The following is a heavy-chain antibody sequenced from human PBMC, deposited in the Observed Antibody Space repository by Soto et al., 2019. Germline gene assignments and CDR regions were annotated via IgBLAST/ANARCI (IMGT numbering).Heavy chain of an antibody. J-gene: IGHJ5*01. CDR3: ARGGGAVAGSKWFDS. V-gene: IGHV4-4*02. CDR1: SGSISSSNW. D-gene: IGHD6-19*01. CDR2: IYHSGST. Sequence: SETLSLTCAVSSGSISSSNWWSWVRQPPGKGLEWIGEIYHSGSTNYNPSLKSRVTISVDKSKNQFSLKLSSVTAADTAVYYCARGGGAVAGSKWFDSWGQGTLVTVSS.